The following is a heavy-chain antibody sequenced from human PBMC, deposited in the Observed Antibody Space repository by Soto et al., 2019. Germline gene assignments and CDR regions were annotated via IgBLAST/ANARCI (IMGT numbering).Heavy chain of an antibody. Sequence: EVQLLESGGGLVQPGGSLRLSCAASGFIFSSYSMNWVRQAPGKGLEWVSSISSSSSYIYYADSVKGRFTISRDNAKNSLYLQMNSLRAEDTAVYYCARDVTTGMDYWGQGTLVTVSS. CDR2: ISSSSSYI. J-gene: IGHJ4*02. CDR1: GFIFSSYS. V-gene: IGHV3-21*01. CDR3: ARDVTTGMDY. D-gene: IGHD3-22*01.